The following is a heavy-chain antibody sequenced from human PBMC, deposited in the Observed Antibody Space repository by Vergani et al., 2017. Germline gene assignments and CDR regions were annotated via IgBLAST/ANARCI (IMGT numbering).Heavy chain of an antibody. CDR1: GFTFSSYA. J-gene: IGHJ5*02. CDR3: AKXGRVAPTAEQLPRGWFDP. D-gene: IGHD6-6*01. CDR2: ISGGGGST. Sequence: EVQLLESGGGLVQPGGSLRLSCAASGFTFSSYAISWVRQAPGKGLQWVSAISGGGGSTYYADSVKGRFTISRDNSKNTLYLQMNSLRAEDTAVYYCAKXGRVAPTAEQLPRGWFDPWGQGTLVTVSS. V-gene: IGHV3-23*01.